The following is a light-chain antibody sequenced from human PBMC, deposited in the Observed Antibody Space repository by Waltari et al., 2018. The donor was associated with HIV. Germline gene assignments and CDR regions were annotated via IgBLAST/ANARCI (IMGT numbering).Light chain of an antibody. V-gene: IGLV2-14*03. J-gene: IGLJ2*01. Sequence: QSAPTQPASVSGSPGQSITISCNNMGDLTYVSWYQPYPGKAPKLLLYEISNRPSGISSRVSGSKSGDTASLTISGLQADDEADYFCTKYTSTNVLILFGGGTKVTVL. CDR1: MGDLTY. CDR2: EIS. CDR3: TKYTSTNVLIL.